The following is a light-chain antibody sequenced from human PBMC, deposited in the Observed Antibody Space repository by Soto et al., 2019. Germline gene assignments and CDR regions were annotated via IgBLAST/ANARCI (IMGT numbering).Light chain of an antibody. J-gene: IGKJ5*01. CDR2: DAS. CDR1: QSVSSY. CDR3: QQRSNWPPPIT. Sequence: EIVLTQSPATLSLSPGERATLSCRASQSVSSYLAWYQQKPGQAPRLLIYDASNRATGIPARFSGSGSGTDFTLTISSLEPEDFAVYYCQQRSNWPPPITFRQGTRLEIK. V-gene: IGKV3-11*01.